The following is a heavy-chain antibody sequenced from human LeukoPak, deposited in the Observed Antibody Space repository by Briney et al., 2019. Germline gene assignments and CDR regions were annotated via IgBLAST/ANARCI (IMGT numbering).Heavy chain of an antibody. V-gene: IGHV3-48*01. CDR1: GFTFSSYS. J-gene: IGHJ4*02. CDR3: AREDLRYFDWLLLPSYFDY. Sequence: GGSLRLSCTASGFTFSSYSMNWVRQAPGKGLECVSYISSSSSIIHYADSVRGRFTISRDNSKNTLYLQMNSLRAEDTAVYYCAREDLRYFDWLLLPSYFDYWGQGTLVTVSS. CDR2: ISSSSSII. D-gene: IGHD3-9*01.